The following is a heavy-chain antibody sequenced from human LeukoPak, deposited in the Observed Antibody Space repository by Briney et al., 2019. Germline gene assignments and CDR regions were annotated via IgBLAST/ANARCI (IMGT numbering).Heavy chain of an antibody. CDR1: GFTISSNY. Sequence: GGSLRLSCAASGFTISSNYMNWVRHAPGKGLEWVSVICSSGSTYYSYSVKGRCTISIDDSKNTLYLQMNSLRAEDTAVYYCARDLYGVSPDYWGQGTLVTVSS. D-gene: IGHD4-17*01. CDR2: ICSSGST. V-gene: IGHV3-53*01. J-gene: IGHJ4*02. CDR3: ARDLYGVSPDY.